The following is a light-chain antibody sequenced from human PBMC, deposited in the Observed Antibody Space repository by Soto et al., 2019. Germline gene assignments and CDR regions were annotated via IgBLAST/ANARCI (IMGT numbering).Light chain of an antibody. CDR2: GAS. CDR1: QSVSSSY. Sequence: EIVLTQSPGTLSLSPGERATLSCRASQSVSSSYLAWYQQKPGQTPRLLLYGASSRATGISDRFSGSGSGTDFTLTISRLEPEDFAVYYCQQYASSPWTFGQGTKVEIK. J-gene: IGKJ1*01. V-gene: IGKV3-20*01. CDR3: QQYASSPWT.